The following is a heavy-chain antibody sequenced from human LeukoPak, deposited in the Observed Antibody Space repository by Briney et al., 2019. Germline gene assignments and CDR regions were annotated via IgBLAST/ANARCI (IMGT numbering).Heavy chain of an antibody. CDR3: ARASPLWSGYYFDY. CDR2: IYHSGST. D-gene: IGHD3-10*01. V-gene: IGHV4-4*02. Sequence: PSGTLSLTCAVSGGSISSSNWWSWVRQPPGKGLEWIGEIYHSGSTNYNPSLKSRVTISVDKSKNQFSLKLSSVTAADTAVYYCARASPLWSGYYFDYWAREPWSPSPQ. J-gene: IGHJ4*02. CDR1: GGSISSSNW.